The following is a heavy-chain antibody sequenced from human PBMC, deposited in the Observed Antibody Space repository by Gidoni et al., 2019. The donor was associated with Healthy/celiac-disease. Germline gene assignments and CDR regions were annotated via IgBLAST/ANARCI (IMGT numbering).Heavy chain of an antibody. CDR3: AREIGAYYDFWSGYPDAFDI. CDR2: IKQDGSEK. Sequence: SCAASGFTFSSYWMSWVRQAPGKGLEWVANIKQDGSEKYYVDSVKGRFTISRDNAKNSLYLQMNSLRAEDTAVYYCAREIGAYYDFWSGYPDAFDIWGQGTMVTVSS. J-gene: IGHJ3*02. D-gene: IGHD3-3*01. V-gene: IGHV3-7*01. CDR1: GFTFSSYW.